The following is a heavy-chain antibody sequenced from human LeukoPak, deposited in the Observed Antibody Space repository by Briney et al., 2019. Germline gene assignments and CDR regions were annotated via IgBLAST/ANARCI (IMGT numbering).Heavy chain of an antibody. V-gene: IGHV3-21*01. CDR3: ARAPYVYSGHHDY. Sequence: GGSLRLSCAASGFTFSSYSMNWVRQAPGKGLGWVSSISSSSSYIYYADSVKGRFTISRDNAKNSLYLQMNSLRAEDTAVYYCARAPYVYSGHHDYWGQGTLVTVSS. CDR2: ISSSSSYI. J-gene: IGHJ4*02. CDR1: GFTFSSYS. D-gene: IGHD3-16*01.